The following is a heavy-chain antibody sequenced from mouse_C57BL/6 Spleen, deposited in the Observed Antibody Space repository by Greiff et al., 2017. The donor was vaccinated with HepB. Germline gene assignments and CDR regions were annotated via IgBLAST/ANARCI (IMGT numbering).Heavy chain of an antibody. V-gene: IGHV1-52*01. CDR1: GYTFTSYW. J-gene: IGHJ1*03. CDR3: ARWAYYGNSYWYFDV. Sequence: VQLQQPGAELVRPGSSVKLSCKASGYTFTSYWMHWVKQRPIQGLEWIGNIDPSDSETHYNQKFKDKATLTVDKSSSTAYMQLSSLTSEDSAVYYGARWAYYGNSYWYFDVWGTGTTVTVSS. CDR2: IDPSDSET. D-gene: IGHD2-10*01.